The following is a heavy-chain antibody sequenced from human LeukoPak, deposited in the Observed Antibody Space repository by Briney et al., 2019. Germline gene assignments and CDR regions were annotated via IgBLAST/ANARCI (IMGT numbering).Heavy chain of an antibody. D-gene: IGHD3-22*01. CDR3: ARDTTYYYDSSGYGMDV. Sequence: SETLSLTCTVSGGSISSYYWSWIRQPPGKGLEWIGYIYYSGSTNYNPSLKSRVTISVDTSKNQFSLKLSSVTAADTAVYYCARDTTYYYDSSGYGMDVWGQGTTVTVSS. J-gene: IGHJ6*02. V-gene: IGHV4-59*01. CDR1: GGSISSYY. CDR2: IYYSGST.